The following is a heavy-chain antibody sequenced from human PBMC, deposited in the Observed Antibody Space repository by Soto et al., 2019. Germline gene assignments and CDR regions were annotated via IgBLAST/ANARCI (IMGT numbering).Heavy chain of an antibody. CDR2: ISYDGSNK. V-gene: IGHV3-30*18. CDR1: GFTFSSYG. D-gene: IGHD2-8*02. Sequence: GGSLRLSCAASGFTFSSYGMHWVRQAPGKGLEWVAVISYDGSNKYYADSVKGRFTISRDNSKNTLYLQMNSLRAEDTAVYYCAKDPGGNWGQGTLVTVSS. CDR3: AKDPGGN. J-gene: IGHJ4*02.